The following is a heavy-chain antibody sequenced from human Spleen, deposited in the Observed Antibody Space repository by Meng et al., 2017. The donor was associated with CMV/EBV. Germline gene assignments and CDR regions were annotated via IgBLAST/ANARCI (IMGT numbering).Heavy chain of an antibody. D-gene: IGHD3-22*01. Sequence: GESLKISCVVSGFTFSGYEMNWVRLAPGKGLEWVSYISSSGNIKYYADSVKGRFTISRDNARNSLYLQMNSLRVEDMAVYFCAKDAARQYYDSSGYYFDYWGLGTLVTVSS. CDR3: AKDAARQYYDSSGYYFDY. CDR1: GFTFSGYE. J-gene: IGHJ4*02. CDR2: ISSSGNIK. V-gene: IGHV3-48*03.